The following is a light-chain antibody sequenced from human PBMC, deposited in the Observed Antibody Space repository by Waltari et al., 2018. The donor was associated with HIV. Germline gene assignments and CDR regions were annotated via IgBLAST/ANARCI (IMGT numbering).Light chain of an antibody. Sequence: QSALTQPPSASGSPGQSVTIPRTGTRRDFSASNLVSWYQQHPGKAPKLMIYDVNKRPSGVPDRFSGSKSGNTASLTISGLQAEDEADYYCCSYAGSYTYVFGTGTKVTVL. CDR3: CSYAGSYTYV. V-gene: IGLV2-11*02. CDR2: DVN. J-gene: IGLJ1*01. CDR1: RRDFSASNL.